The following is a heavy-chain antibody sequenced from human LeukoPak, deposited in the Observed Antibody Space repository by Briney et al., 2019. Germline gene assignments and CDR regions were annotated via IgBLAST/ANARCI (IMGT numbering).Heavy chain of an antibody. CDR3: TRNPDGRNWFDP. D-gene: IGHD1-14*01. CDR2: ISSDESST. CDR1: GFTFSHHW. Sequence: PGGSLRLSCAASGFTFSHHWMHWVRQAPGKGLVWVSHISSDESSTTYADSVKGRFTISRDNRKNTLYLQMNSLRVEDTAMYYSTRNPDGRNWFDPWGQGTLVTVSS. V-gene: IGHV3-74*01. J-gene: IGHJ5*02.